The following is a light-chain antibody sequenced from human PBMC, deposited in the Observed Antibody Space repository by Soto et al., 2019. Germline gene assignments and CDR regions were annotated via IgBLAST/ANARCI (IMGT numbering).Light chain of an antibody. CDR2: DAS. J-gene: IGKJ2*01. V-gene: IGKV1-5*01. CDR3: QQYDVH. Sequence: DIQMTQSPSTVSASVGDRVTITCRASQSINTWLAWYQQKPGKAPRVLIYDASSLQSGVPSRFSGSGSGTEFTLTISSLEPDDFATYYCQQYDVHFGQGTKLEIK. CDR1: QSINTW.